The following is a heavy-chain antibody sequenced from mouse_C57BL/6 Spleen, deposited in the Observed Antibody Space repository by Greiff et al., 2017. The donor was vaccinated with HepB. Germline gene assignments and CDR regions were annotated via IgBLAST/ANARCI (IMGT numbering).Heavy chain of an antibody. J-gene: IGHJ2*01. CDR3: ARWENGYTDDFDY. CDR2: ISSGSSTI. Sequence: EVQLQESGGGLVKPGGSLKLSCAASGFTFSDYGMHWVRQAPEKGLEWVAYISSGSSTIYYADTVKGRFTISRDNAKNTLFLQMTSLRSEDTAMYYCARWENGYTDDFDYWGQGTTLTVSS. D-gene: IGHD2-2*01. V-gene: IGHV5-17*01. CDR1: GFTFSDYG.